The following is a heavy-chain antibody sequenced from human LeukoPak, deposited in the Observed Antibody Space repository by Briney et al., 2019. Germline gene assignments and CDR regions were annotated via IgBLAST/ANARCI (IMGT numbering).Heavy chain of an antibody. V-gene: IGHV4-61*08. CDR2: IYHRGSA. CDR3: ARGGGYYTSGSYLGY. J-gene: IGHJ4*02. Sequence: PSETLSLTCTVSGGSISSGGYYWSWIRQPPGKGLEWIGYIYHRGSANYNPSLKNRVAVSLDTSKNQFSLKLTFVTAADTAMYYCARGGGYYTSGSYLGYWGQGTLVTVSS. D-gene: IGHD3-10*01. CDR1: GGSISSGGYY.